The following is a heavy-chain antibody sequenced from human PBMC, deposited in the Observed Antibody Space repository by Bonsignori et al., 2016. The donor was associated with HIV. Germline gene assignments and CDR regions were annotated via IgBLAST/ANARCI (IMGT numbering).Heavy chain of an antibody. CDR3: ARDYYYGSGSYYIDY. CDR2: ISDDGSNK. V-gene: IGHV3-30-3*01. J-gene: IGHJ4*02. D-gene: IGHD3-10*01. Sequence: WIRQPPGKGLEWVAVISDDGSNKYYADSVKGRFTMSRDNSKNTLYLQMNSLRAEDTAVYYCARDYYYGSGSYYIDYWGQGTLVTVSS.